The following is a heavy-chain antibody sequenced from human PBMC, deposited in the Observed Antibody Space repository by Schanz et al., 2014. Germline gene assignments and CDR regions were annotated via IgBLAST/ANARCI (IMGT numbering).Heavy chain of an antibody. CDR2: LYIGGGST. Sequence: EVQLVESGGGLIQPGGSLRLSCAVSGFTVSTNYMSWVRQAPGKGLEWVSSLYIGGGSTRYADSVKGRFIISRDSSKNTLFLQMNSLRADDTAVYFCARDEGRDGYNLALDVWGQGTLVTVSS. D-gene: IGHD5-12*01. J-gene: IGHJ3*01. CDR1: GFTVSTNY. V-gene: IGHV3-53*01. CDR3: ARDEGRDGYNLALDV.